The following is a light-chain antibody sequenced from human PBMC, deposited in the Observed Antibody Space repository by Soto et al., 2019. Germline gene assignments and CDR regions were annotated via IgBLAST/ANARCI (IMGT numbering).Light chain of an antibody. J-gene: IGKJ5*01. CDR3: QQYNKWPPIT. CDR2: GAX. Sequence: EIVMTQSPATLSVSRGERATLVXRASTSVTKNLTWYQQTAGQXTRLLXXGAXTRATGIPARFSGSGSGTEFTLTLSSLQSEDFAFYYCQQYNKWPPITFGQGTRLEIK. CDR1: TSVTKN. V-gene: IGKV3-15*01.